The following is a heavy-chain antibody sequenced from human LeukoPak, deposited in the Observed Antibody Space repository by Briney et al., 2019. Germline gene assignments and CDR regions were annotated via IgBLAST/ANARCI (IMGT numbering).Heavy chain of an antibody. CDR3: TSFRQFYYYYYYMDV. CDR1: GVTFSGSA. D-gene: IGHD3-10*01. CDR2: IRSKANSYAT. Sequence: GGSLRLSCAASGVTFSGSAMHWVRQASGKGLEWVGRIRSKANSYATAYAASVKGRFTISRDDSKNTAYLQMNSLKTEDTAVYYCTSFRQFYYYYYYMDVWGKGTTVTVSS. J-gene: IGHJ6*03. V-gene: IGHV3-73*01.